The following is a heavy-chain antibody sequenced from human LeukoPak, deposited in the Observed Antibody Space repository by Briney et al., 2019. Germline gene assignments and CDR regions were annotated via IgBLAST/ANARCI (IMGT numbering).Heavy chain of an antibody. J-gene: IGHJ4*02. CDR1: AGSISSSSYS. Sequence: PSETLSLTCTVSAGSISSSSYSWGWIRQPPGKGLEWIGSIYYSGSTYYNPSLESRVTISVDTSKNQFSLKLSSVTAADTAVYYCATSGWYLLPGVYWGQGTLVTVSS. CDR3: ATSGWYLLPGVY. V-gene: IGHV4-39*01. D-gene: IGHD6-19*01. CDR2: IYYSGST.